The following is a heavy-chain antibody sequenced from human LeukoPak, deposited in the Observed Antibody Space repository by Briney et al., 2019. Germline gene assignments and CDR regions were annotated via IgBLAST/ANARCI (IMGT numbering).Heavy chain of an antibody. CDR3: ARGLTTVSSYNWFDP. Sequence: GSLRLSCAASGFTFSDYYMSWIRQPPGKGPEWIGEINHSGSTNYNPSLKSRVTISVDTSKNQFSLKLSSVTAADTAVYYCARGLTTVSSYNWFDPWGQGTLVTVSS. J-gene: IGHJ5*02. V-gene: IGHV4-34*01. CDR2: INHSGST. CDR1: GFTFSDYY. D-gene: IGHD4-4*01.